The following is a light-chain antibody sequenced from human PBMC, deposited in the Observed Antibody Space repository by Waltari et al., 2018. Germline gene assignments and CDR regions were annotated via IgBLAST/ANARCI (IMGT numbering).Light chain of an antibody. V-gene: IGKV3-20*01. Sequence: EIVLTQSPGTLSLSPGERVTLSCRARQSVSRALAWYQQKPGQAPRLLIYGASSRATGIPDRFRGSGSGTDFSLTISRLEPEDFAVYYCQHYVRLPVTFGQGTKVEIK. CDR2: GAS. J-gene: IGKJ1*01. CDR3: QHYVRLPVT. CDR1: QSVSRA.